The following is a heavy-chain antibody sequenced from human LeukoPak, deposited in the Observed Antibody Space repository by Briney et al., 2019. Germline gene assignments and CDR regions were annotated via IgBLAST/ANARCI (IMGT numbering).Heavy chain of an antibody. J-gene: IGHJ5*02. CDR2: ISHSGST. Sequence: SETLSLTCTVSGGSLNNYYWGWIRQPPGKGLEWIGEISHSGSTNYNPSLKSRVTISVDTSKNQFSLKLSSVTAADTAVYYCASDSLVGWFDPWGQGTLVTVSS. CDR1: GGSLNNYY. CDR3: ASDSLVGWFDP. V-gene: IGHV4-34*01. D-gene: IGHD2-21*01.